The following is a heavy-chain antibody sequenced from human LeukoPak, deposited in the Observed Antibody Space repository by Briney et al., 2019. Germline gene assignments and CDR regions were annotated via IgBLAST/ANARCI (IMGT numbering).Heavy chain of an antibody. CDR2: INPNSGGT. Sequence: GASVKVSCKASGYTFTGYYMHWVRQAPGQGLEWMGWINPNSGGTNYAQKFQGWVTMTRDTSISTAYMELSRLRSDDTAVYYCARGSYYGSGSLPPYYFDYWGQGTLVTVSS. CDR1: GYTFTGYY. D-gene: IGHD3-10*01. J-gene: IGHJ4*02. V-gene: IGHV1-2*04. CDR3: ARGSYYGSGSLPPYYFDY.